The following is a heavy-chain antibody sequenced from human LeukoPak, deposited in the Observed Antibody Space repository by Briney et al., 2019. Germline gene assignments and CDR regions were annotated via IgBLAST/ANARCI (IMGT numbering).Heavy chain of an antibody. CDR1: GSTFGGYG. Sequence: GGSLRLSCAGSGSTFGGYGMHWFRQTPGKGLEWVAVIAYDGSRAFYADSVKGRFTISRDNSKNTMSVQMDDLRAEDTAVCYCTRYNNDHFDYWGQGTLVTVSS. J-gene: IGHJ4*02. V-gene: IGHV3-33*01. CDR2: IAYDGSRA. CDR3: TRYNNDHFDY. D-gene: IGHD1-14*01.